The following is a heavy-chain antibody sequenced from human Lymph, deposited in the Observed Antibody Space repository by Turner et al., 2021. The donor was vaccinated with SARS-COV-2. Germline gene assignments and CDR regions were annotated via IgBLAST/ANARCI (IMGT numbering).Heavy chain of an antibody. Sequence: QVQLVPSGAEVKKSGGSVKVACGASGYTFSSYGISWVRQAPGQGLEWVGWISVYNGYTNYAQKLQGRVTMTTDTSTSTAYMELRSLRSDDTAVYYCAREGYCSSTSCYRGQYYYYGMDVWGQGTTVTVSS. V-gene: IGHV1-18*04. D-gene: IGHD2-2*02. CDR1: GYTFSSYG. CDR2: ISVYNGYT. CDR3: AREGYCSSTSCYRGQYYYYGMDV. J-gene: IGHJ6*02.